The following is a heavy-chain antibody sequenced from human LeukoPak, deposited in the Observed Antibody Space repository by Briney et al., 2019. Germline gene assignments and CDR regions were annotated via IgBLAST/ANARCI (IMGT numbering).Heavy chain of an antibody. D-gene: IGHD3-22*01. CDR3: VRDDRSRMD. Sequence: GESLRLSCAASGFTVSSDYMSWVRQAPGMGLECVSVIYSGGGTHYADSAKGRFSTSRDNSKSTLFLQMNSLRLEDTAVYYCVRDDRSRMDWGQGTLVTV. CDR1: GFTVSSDY. V-gene: IGHV3-66*01. CDR2: IYSGGGT. J-gene: IGHJ4*02.